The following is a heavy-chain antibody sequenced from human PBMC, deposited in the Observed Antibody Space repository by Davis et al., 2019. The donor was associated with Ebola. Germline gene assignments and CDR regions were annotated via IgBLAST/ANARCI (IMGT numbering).Heavy chain of an antibody. CDR3: ARYSGTFGWLDP. CDR2: IYTIGST. CDR1: GDSISNYS. D-gene: IGHD1-26*01. Sequence: MPSETLSLTCTVSGDSISNYSGNWIRQSAGKGLEWIGHIYTIGSTTYNPSLKSRVTMSIDTSKNQFYLELASVTAADTAVYFCARYSGTFGWLDPWGQGTLVTVSS. J-gene: IGHJ5*02. V-gene: IGHV4-4*07.